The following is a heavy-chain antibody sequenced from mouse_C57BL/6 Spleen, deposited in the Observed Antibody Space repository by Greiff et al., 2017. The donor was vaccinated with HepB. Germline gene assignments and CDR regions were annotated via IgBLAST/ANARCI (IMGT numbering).Heavy chain of an antibody. J-gene: IGHJ4*01. D-gene: IGHD1-1*01. CDR2: IYPGDGDT. Sequence: VQLQQSGPELVKPGASVKISCKASGYAFSSSWMNWVKQRPGKGLEWIGRIYPGDGDTNYNGKSKGKATLTADKSSSTAYMQLSSLTSEDSAVYFCARGDYYGSSYYAMDYWGQGTSVTVSS. CDR1: GYAFSSSW. V-gene: IGHV1-82*01. CDR3: ARGDYYGSSYYAMDY.